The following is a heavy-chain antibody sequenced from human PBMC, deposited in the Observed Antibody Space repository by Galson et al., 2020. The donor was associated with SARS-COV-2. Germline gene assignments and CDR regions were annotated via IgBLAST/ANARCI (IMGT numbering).Heavy chain of an antibody. D-gene: IGHD3-10*01. CDR1: GGSISLYY. CDR3: ARDPASYFGSGSWGYFDL. CDR2: ISISGVT. V-gene: IGHV4-4*07. J-gene: IGHJ2*01. Sequence: PSETLSLTCNVSGGSISLYYWSWIRQPAGRGLEWIGHISISGVTNYNPSLKSRVTMSLDTSKNQFSLKLSSVTAADTAVFYCARDPASYFGSGSWGYFDLWGRGTLVTVSS.